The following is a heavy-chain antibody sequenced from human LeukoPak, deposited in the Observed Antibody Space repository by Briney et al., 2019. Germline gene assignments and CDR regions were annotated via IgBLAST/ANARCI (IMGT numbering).Heavy chain of an antibody. CDR1: GGSFSGYY. D-gene: IGHD5-12*01. J-gene: IGHJ4*02. Sequence: SETLSLTCAVYGGSFSGYYWSWIRQPPGKGLEWIGEINHSGSTNYNPSLKSRVTISVDTSKNQFSLKLSSVTAADTAVYYCARRLPIVATFFDYWGQGTLVTVSS. CDR2: INHSGST. V-gene: IGHV4-34*01. CDR3: ARRLPIVATFFDY.